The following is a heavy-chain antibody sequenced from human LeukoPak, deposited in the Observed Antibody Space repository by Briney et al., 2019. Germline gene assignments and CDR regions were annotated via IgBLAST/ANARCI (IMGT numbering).Heavy chain of an antibody. CDR3: ARDYYYDSSSYYPVAFDI. CDR1: GYTFTGYY. V-gene: IGHV1-18*04. CDR2: ISAYNGNT. J-gene: IGHJ3*02. Sequence: ASVKVSCKASGYTFTGYYMHWVRQAPGQGLEWMGWISAYNGNTNYAQKLQGRVTMTTDTSTSTAYMELRSLRSDDTAVYYCARDYYYDSSSYYPVAFDIWGQGTMVTVSS. D-gene: IGHD3-22*01.